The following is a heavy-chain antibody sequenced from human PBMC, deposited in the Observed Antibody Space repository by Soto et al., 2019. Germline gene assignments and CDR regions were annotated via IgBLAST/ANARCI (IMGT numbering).Heavy chain of an antibody. V-gene: IGHV4-39*01. CDR3: ARHPTFYPTTDYYNSKTFLWRWFDP. CDR1: GDSVSSSASY. J-gene: IGHJ5*02. Sequence: QVQLQESGPGLVRPFETLSLTCAVSGDSVSSSASYWAWVRQPPGKGLEWIAIIYHSGDTSYNPSLRSRLLTAVDTSKNQFSLKLSSVTATDTAVYYCARHPTFYPTTDYYNSKTFLWRWFDPWGQGTLVTVSS. D-gene: IGHD3-9*01. CDR2: IYHSGDT.